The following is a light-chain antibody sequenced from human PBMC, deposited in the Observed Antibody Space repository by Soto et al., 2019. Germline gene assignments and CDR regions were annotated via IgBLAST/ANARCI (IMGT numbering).Light chain of an antibody. CDR2: DAS. Sequence: DIQMTQSPSTLSASVGDRVTITCRASQSISSWLAWYQQKPGKAPKLLIYDASSLESGVPSRFSGSGSGTEFTLTISSLQPYDFATYYCQQYNSYWGTFGQGTKVEIK. CDR1: QSISSW. J-gene: IGKJ1*01. V-gene: IGKV1-5*01. CDR3: QQYNSYWGT.